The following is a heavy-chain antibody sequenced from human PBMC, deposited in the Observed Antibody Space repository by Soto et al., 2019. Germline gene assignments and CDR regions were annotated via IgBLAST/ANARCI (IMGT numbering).Heavy chain of an antibody. Sequence: QVQLVQSGAEVKKPGSSVKVSCKASGGTFSSYAISWVRQAPGQGLEWMGGIIPIFGTANYAQKFQGRVTSTADESTSTAYMELSSLRSEDTAVYYCARDSSGYQNYYYYYGMDVWGQGTTVTVSS. CDR3: ARDSSGYQNYYYYYGMDV. D-gene: IGHD3-22*01. V-gene: IGHV1-69*01. CDR1: GGTFSSYA. CDR2: IIPIFGTA. J-gene: IGHJ6*02.